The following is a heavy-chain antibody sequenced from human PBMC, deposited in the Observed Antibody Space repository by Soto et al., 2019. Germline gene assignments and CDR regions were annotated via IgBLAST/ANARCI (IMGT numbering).Heavy chain of an antibody. D-gene: IGHD5-18*01. Sequence: QEQLVQTGAEVKKPGASVKVSCKASGYTFTSYDINWVRQATGQGLEWMGWMNPNSGNTAYAQKYQGRVTMTSNTTISTAYMERSSLRSEDTAVYYCARERRDGYDNWGQGTLVTVSS. CDR2: MNPNSGNT. CDR3: ARERRDGYDN. CDR1: GYTFTSYD. J-gene: IGHJ4*02. V-gene: IGHV1-8*01.